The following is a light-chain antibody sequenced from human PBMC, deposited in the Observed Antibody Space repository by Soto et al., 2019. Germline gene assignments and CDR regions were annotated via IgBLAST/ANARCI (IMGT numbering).Light chain of an antibody. Sequence: DVVMTQSPLSLPVTPGEPASISCRSSQSLLHTNGYNYLAWFLQKAGQSPQLLIYLASSRASGVPDRFSGSGSGTDFTLEISSVEAEDVGICYCMQLLQPPLTFGGGTKVEIK. CDR2: LAS. V-gene: IGKV2-28*01. CDR1: QSLLHTNGYNY. CDR3: MQLLQPPLT. J-gene: IGKJ4*01.